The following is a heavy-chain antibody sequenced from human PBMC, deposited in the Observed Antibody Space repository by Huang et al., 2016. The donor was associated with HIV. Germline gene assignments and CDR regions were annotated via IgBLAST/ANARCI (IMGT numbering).Heavy chain of an antibody. CDR3: ARKGLWLPPTDPFDY. CDR1: GYNFDSYW. D-gene: IGHD3-10*01. CDR2: IYPCDSDT. Sequence: EVHLVQSGAEVKEPGESLKISCQAFGYNFDSYWIGWVRQMPGKVLEWMGVIYPCDSDTRYDPSFQGQFTISADQSINTAYLQWSSLKASDTAIYFCARKGLWLPPTDPFDYWGQGTPVTVSA. V-gene: IGHV5-51*01. J-gene: IGHJ4*02.